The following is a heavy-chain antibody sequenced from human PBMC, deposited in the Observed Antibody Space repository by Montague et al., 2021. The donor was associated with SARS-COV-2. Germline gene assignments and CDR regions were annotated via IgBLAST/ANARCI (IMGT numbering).Heavy chain of an antibody. D-gene: IGHD1-26*01. J-gene: IGHJ4*02. CDR1: GGSISPYY. V-gene: IGHV4-59*01. Sequence: SETLSLTCTVSGGSISPYYWSWIRQPPGKGLEWIGYIYYAGSTXXXSSXXXRLTISVDTSENQFSLKVTSVTPADTAVYYCARVGWELRVGDYYFDYWGQGTLVTVPS. CDR3: ARVGWELRVGDYYFDY. CDR2: IYYAGST.